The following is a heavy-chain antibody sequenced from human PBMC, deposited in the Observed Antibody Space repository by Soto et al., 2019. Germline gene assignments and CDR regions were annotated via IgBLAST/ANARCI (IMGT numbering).Heavy chain of an antibody. J-gene: IGHJ4*02. CDR3: ARVPTGKYGVWNY. V-gene: IGHV3-74*01. CDR2: INPGGSIT. D-gene: IGHD2-8*01. CDR1: GFTFSSYW. Sequence: GGSLRLSCAASGFTFSSYWMHWVRQAPGKGLVWVSRINPGGSITAYADSVKGRFTISRDNAKSTLYLQMNSLRGDDTAVYCCARVPTGKYGVWNYWGQGTLVTVSS.